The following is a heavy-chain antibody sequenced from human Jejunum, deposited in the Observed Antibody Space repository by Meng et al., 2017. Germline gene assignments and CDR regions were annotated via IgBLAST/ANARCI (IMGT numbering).Heavy chain of an antibody. CDR1: GGSLRGCY. D-gene: IGHD2-15*01. V-gene: IGHV4-34*01. CDR2: IHHSGTT. Sequence: SETLSLTCGVDGGSLRGCYWSWIRQAPEKGLEYIGDIHHSGTTTYMPSVRGRLTISLDTSKNQLSLNLNSVTAADTAIYYCVRRRSGASSLFDLWGPGTLVTVSS. J-gene: IGHJ5*02. CDR3: VRRRSGASSLFDL.